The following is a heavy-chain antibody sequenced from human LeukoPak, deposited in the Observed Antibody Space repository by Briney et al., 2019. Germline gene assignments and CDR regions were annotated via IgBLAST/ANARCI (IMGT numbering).Heavy chain of an antibody. CDR3: AKDIGRVDTASTYMDV. Sequence: GGSLRLSCAASGFTFSTYNMNWVRQALGKGLEWVSSISGSSSYIYYADSVKGRFSISRDNAKNSLYLQMNSLRAEDTAVYYCAKDIGRVDTASTYMDVWGKGTTVTISS. CDR2: ISGSSSYI. CDR1: GFTFSTYN. V-gene: IGHV3-21*01. D-gene: IGHD5-18*01. J-gene: IGHJ6*03.